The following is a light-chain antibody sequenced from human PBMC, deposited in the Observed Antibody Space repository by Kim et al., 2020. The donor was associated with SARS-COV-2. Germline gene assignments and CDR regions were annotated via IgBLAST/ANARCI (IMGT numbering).Light chain of an antibody. V-gene: IGLV2-8*01. CDR2: EVN. J-gene: IGLJ2*01. CDR3: SSYGGTNNVL. Sequence: QSVDFSCTGTSRDVGGYDYVSWYQQHPGKAPKLMIYEVNKRPSGVPDRFSGSKSGHTASLTVSGLQAEDEAHYYCSSYGGTNNVLFGGGTQLTVL. CDR1: SRDVGGYDY.